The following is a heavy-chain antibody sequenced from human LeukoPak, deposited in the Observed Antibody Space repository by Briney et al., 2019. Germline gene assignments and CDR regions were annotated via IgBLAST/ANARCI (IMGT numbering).Heavy chain of an antibody. CDR3: ARAGGHYDFWSGYHNWFDP. CDR1: GFTFSTYA. Sequence: GGSLRLSCDASGFTFSTYAMNWVRQAPGKGLEWVANIKQDGSEKYYVDSVKGRFTISRDNAKNSLYLQMNSLRAEDTAVYYCARAGGHYDFWSGYHNWFDPWGQGTLVTVSS. V-gene: IGHV3-7*01. CDR2: IKQDGSEK. D-gene: IGHD3-3*01. J-gene: IGHJ5*02.